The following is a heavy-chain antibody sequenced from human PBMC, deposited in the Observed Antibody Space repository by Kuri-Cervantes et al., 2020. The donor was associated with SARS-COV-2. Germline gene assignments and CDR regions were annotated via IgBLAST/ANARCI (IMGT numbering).Heavy chain of an antibody. D-gene: IGHD6-19*01. J-gene: IGHJ5*02. CDR1: GFTFSSYD. Sequence: GESLKISCAASGFTFSSYDMHWVRQATGKGLEWVSAIGTAGDTYYPGSVKGRFTISRDNAKNSLYLQMNSLRAEDTAVYYWARDEAGWYGDNWFDPWGQGTLVTVSS. V-gene: IGHV3-13*01. CDR3: ARDEAGWYGDNWFDP. CDR2: IGTAGDT.